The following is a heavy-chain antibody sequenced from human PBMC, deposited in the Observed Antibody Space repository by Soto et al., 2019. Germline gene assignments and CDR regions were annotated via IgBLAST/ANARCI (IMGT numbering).Heavy chain of an antibody. CDR2: ISYDGSNK. Sequence: GGSLRLSCAASGFTFSSYAMHWVRQAPGKGLEWVAVISYDGSNKYYADSVKGRFTISRDNSKNTLYLQMNSLRAEDTAVYYCAREYYYDSSGPYDYWGQGTLVTVSS. CDR3: AREYYYDSSGPYDY. CDR1: GFTFSSYA. J-gene: IGHJ4*02. V-gene: IGHV3-30-3*01. D-gene: IGHD3-22*01.